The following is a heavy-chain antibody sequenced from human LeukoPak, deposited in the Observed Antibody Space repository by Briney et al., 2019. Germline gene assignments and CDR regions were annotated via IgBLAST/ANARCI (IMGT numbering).Heavy chain of an antibody. Sequence: ASVKISCKGVGYSFTSSGISWVGQAPGQGLEWVGWISGDNEHTNYAQKIKGRVNMTTDTSTSTAYMELRSLTSDDTAVYYCARWPRFSGSYYGDTEDYWGQGTLVTVSS. CDR1: GYSFTSSG. CDR2: ISGDNEHT. V-gene: IGHV1-18*01. J-gene: IGHJ4*02. CDR3: ARWPRFSGSYYGDTEDY. D-gene: IGHD1-26*01.